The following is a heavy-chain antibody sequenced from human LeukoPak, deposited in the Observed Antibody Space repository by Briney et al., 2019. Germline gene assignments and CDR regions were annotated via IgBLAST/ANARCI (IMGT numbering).Heavy chain of an antibody. J-gene: IGHJ4*02. CDR3: AAAFSGAAAGIVDY. V-gene: IGHV4-59*08. Sequence: SETLSLTCTVSGGSISRYYWSWIRQPPGKGLEWIGYIYYSGSTNYNPSLKSRVTISVDTSKNQFSLKLSSVTAADTAVYYCAAAFSGAAAGIVDYWGQGTLVTVSS. CDR2: IYYSGST. D-gene: IGHD6-13*01. CDR1: GGSISRYY.